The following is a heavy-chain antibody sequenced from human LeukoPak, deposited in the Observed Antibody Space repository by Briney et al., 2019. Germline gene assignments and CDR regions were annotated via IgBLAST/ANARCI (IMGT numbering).Heavy chain of an antibody. J-gene: IGHJ4*02. CDR3: ARHAPYSSGWYYFDY. CDR2: IYYSGST. V-gene: IGHV4-59*08. D-gene: IGHD6-19*01. CDR1: GGSISSYY. Sequence: KPSETLSLTCTVSGGSISSYYWSWIRQPPGKGLEWIGYIYYSGSTNYNPSLKSRVTISVDTSKNQFSLKLSSVTAADTAVYYCARHAPYSSGWYYFDYWGQGILVTVSS.